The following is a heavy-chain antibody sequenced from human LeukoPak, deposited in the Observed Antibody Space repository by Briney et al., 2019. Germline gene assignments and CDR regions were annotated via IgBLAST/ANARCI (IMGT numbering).Heavy chain of an antibody. CDR2: INHSGST. D-gene: IGHD4-17*01. J-gene: IGHJ4*02. CDR1: GGSFSGYY. Sequence: SETLSLTCAVYGGSFSGYYWSWIRQPPGKGLEWIGEINHSGSTNYNPSLKSRVTISVDTPKNQFSLKLSSVTAADTAVYYCARLTVTTEVLLDYWGQGTLVTVSS. CDR3: ARLTVTTEVLLDY. V-gene: IGHV4-34*01.